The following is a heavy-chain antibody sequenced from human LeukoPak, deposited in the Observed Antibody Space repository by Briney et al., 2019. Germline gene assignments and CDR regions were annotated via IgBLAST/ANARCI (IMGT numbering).Heavy chain of an antibody. CDR2: IWYDGRNE. D-gene: IGHD6-13*01. V-gene: IGHV3-30*02. J-gene: IGHJ4*02. Sequence: GESLRLSCAASGFSFSKYGMHWVRQAPGKGLGLVAFIWYDGRNEYYADSVTGRFTISRDNSKNTLYLQMNSLRAEDTAVYYCAPRAAPGYFDYWGQGTLVTVSS. CDR1: GFSFSKYG. CDR3: APRAAPGYFDY.